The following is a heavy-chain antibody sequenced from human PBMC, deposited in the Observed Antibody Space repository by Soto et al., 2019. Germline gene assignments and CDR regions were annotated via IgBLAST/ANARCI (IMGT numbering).Heavy chain of an antibody. V-gene: IGHV3-33*01. CDR2: IWYDGSNK. Sequence: GGSLRLSCAASGFTFSSYGMRWVRQAPGKGLEWVAVIWYDGSNKYYADSVKGRFTISRDNSKNTLYLQMNSLRAEDTAVYYCARDRAAAGTGGYSSGWYEDYYYGMDVWGQGTTVTSP. D-gene: IGHD6-19*01. CDR3: ARDRAAAGTGGYSSGWYEDYYYGMDV. J-gene: IGHJ6*02. CDR1: GFTFSSYG.